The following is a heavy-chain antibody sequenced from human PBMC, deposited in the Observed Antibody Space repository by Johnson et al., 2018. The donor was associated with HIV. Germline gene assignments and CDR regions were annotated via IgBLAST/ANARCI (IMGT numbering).Heavy chain of an antibody. CDR1: GFTFSSYA. J-gene: IGHJ3*02. CDR3: ARSPTGPSAMGAFDI. V-gene: IGHV3-30*04. Sequence: QVQLVESGGGLVQPGGSLRLSCAASGFTFSSYAMSWVRQAPGKGLEWVAVISYDGSNKYLADSVKGRFTISRDNSKNTLYLQMNSLRAEAMAVYYCARSPTGPSAMGAFDIWGQGPLVTVSS. D-gene: IGHD1-1*01. CDR2: ISYDGSNK.